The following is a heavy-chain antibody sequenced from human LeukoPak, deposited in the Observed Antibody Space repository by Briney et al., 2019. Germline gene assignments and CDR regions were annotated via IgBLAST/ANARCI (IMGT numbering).Heavy chain of an antibody. CDR3: AGHHPRNTVDF. Sequence: SETLSLTCPVSGGSISSYYWSWIRQPPGKGLEWIAYTSDIGSINYNPSLKSRVTISLDTSKNQFSLKLSSVTAADTAVYYCAGHHPRNTVDFWGQGTLVTVSS. CDR2: TSDIGSI. J-gene: IGHJ4*02. CDR1: GGSISSYY. V-gene: IGHV4-59*08. D-gene: IGHD2-8*02.